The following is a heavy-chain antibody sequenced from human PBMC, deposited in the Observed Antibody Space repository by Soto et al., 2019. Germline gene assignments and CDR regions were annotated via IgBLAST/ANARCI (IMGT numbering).Heavy chain of an antibody. V-gene: IGHV4-30-4*01. Sequence: PSETLSLTCTVSCGSISSGDYYWSWIRQPPGKGLEWIGYIYYSGSTYYNPSLKSRVTISVDTSKNQFSLKLSSVTAADTAVYYCARGQYYYDSRGWFDPWGQGTLVTVSS. J-gene: IGHJ5*02. CDR2: IYYSGST. D-gene: IGHD3-22*01. CDR3: ARGQYYYDSRGWFDP. CDR1: CGSISSGDYY.